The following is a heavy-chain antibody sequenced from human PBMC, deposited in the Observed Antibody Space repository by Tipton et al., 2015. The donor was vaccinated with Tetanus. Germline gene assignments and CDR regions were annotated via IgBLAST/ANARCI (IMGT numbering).Heavy chain of an antibody. J-gene: IGHJ4*02. Sequence: SLRLSCAASGFIFSSYGIHWVRQAPGKGLEWLAVSWYDGTDKYYADSVKGRFTISRDNSKNTLYLQMNSLRAEDTAVYYCAGEADCSGGSCFSGDFDNWGQGTQVTVSS. CDR2: SWYDGTDK. V-gene: IGHV3-33*01. CDR3: AGEADCSGGSCFSGDFDN. CDR1: GFIFSSYG. D-gene: IGHD2-15*01.